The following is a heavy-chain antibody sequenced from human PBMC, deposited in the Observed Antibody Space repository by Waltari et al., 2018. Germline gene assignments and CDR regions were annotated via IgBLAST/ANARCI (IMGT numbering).Heavy chain of an antibody. Sequence: QVQLQESGPGLVKPSETLSLTCPVCGYPISSGYYWGWIRQPPGKGLEWIGSIYHSGSTYYNPSLKSRVTISVDTSKNQFSLKLSSVTAADTAVYYCARHEPGETFDYWGQGTLVTVSS. D-gene: IGHD7-27*01. CDR3: ARHEPGETFDY. J-gene: IGHJ4*02. CDR1: GYPISSGYY. V-gene: IGHV4-38-2*01. CDR2: IYHSGST.